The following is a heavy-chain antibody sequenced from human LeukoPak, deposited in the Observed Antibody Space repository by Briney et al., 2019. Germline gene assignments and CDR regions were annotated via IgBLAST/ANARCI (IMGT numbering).Heavy chain of an antibody. Sequence: GGSLRLPCAASGFSFSSYAMNWVRQAPGKGLEWVSDISGSGATTYYADSVKGRFTISRDNSKDTLYPQMSSLRAEDTAVYYCAKGRGSGSYTPLAWGQGTLVTVSS. CDR3: AKGRGSGSYTPLA. CDR1: GFSFSSYA. D-gene: IGHD3-10*01. CDR2: ISGSGATT. V-gene: IGHV3-23*01. J-gene: IGHJ5*02.